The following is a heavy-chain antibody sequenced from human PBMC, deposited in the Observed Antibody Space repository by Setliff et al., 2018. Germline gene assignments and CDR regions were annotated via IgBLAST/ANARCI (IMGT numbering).Heavy chain of an antibody. CDR2: TIPIFGTT. CDR3: VREGVDSRSSTDYRYYMDV. Sequence: AASVKVSCKASGGTFSSYGISWVRQAPGQGLEWMGGTIPIFGTTDYAQKFQGRVTIITDESTSTAFMQLSSLRSEGTAVYYCVREGVDSRSSTDYRYYMDVWGKGTTVTVSS. V-gene: IGHV1-69*05. CDR1: GGTFSSYG. J-gene: IGHJ6*03. D-gene: IGHD3-22*01.